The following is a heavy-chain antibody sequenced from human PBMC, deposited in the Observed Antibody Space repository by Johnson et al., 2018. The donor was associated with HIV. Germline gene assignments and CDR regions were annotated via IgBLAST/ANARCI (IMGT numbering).Heavy chain of an antibody. V-gene: IGHV3-74*01. CDR2: INKDGSAT. D-gene: IGHD3-22*01. Sequence: VQLVESGGGLVQPGGSLRLSCAASGFIFSDSWMHWVRQAPGKGLVWVSRINKDGSATSYADSVKGRFTISRDNSKNTLYLQMNSLRAEDTAFYYCARAPDQFDNSDSNDGFDFWGQGTMVTVSS. CDR1: GFIFSDSW. J-gene: IGHJ3*01. CDR3: ARAPDQFDNSDSNDGFDF.